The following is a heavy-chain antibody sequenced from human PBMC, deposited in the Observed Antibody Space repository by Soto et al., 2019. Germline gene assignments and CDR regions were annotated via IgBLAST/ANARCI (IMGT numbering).Heavy chain of an antibody. V-gene: IGHV2-70*01. J-gene: IGHJ6*04. CDR1: GFSLSTSGMC. CDR3: ARMPTEVVPAAMWCYYYYGMDV. CDR2: IDWDDDK. Sequence: SGPTLVNPTQTLTLTCTFSGFSLSTSGMCVSWIRQPPGKALEWLALIDWDDDKYYSTSLKTRLSISKDTSKNQVVLTMTNMDPVDTATYYCARMPTEVVPAAMWCYYYYGMDVWGKGTTVTVSS. D-gene: IGHD2-2*01.